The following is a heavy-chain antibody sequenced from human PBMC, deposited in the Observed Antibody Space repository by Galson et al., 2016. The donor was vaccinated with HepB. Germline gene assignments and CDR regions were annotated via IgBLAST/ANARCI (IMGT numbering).Heavy chain of an antibody. CDR2: IFDSGST. Sequence: CTVSGGSVSSGSYYWNWIRQPPGKGLEWIGYIFDSGSTNYNPSLKSRVTISVDTSKNQFSLKLSSVTAADTAVYYCARDSFDWGQGTLVTVSS. CDR3: ARDSFD. V-gene: IGHV4-61*01. CDR1: GGSVSSGSYY. J-gene: IGHJ4*02.